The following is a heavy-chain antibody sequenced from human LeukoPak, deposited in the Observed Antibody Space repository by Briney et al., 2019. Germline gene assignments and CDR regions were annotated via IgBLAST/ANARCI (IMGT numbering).Heavy chain of an antibody. CDR3: ATLYGDYVNSDD. Sequence: ASVKVSCKASGYTFSDYYMHWERQAPGPGIEWMGWINPNAGGTNYAQKFQGRVTMTRDTSISTAYMELSRLRSDDTAVYYCATLYGDYVNSDDWGQGTLVSVSS. D-gene: IGHD4-17*01. CDR2: INPNAGGT. V-gene: IGHV1-2*02. CDR1: GYTFSDYY. J-gene: IGHJ4*02.